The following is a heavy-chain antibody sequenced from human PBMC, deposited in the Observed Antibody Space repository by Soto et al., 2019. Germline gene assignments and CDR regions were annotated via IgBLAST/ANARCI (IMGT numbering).Heavy chain of an antibody. CDR1: GFAFSNAW. V-gene: IGHV3-15*01. Sequence: GGSLRLSCAASGFAFSNAWMSWVRQAPGKGLEWIGRIKSKTDGGTTDYAAPVKGRFTISRDDSKNTLYLQMNSLKTEDTAVYYCTTGRHEAGVHDYWGQGTLVTVSS. D-gene: IGHD3-10*01. CDR3: TTGRHEAGVHDY. CDR2: IKSKTDGGTT. J-gene: IGHJ4*02.